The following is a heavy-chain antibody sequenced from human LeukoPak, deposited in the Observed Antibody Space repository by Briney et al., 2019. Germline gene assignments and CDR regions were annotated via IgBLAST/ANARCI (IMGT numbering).Heavy chain of an antibody. CDR2: ISYDESNK. CDR3: AKGLITMVRGVIIPDYFDY. CDR1: GFTISSYC. J-gene: IGHJ4*02. D-gene: IGHD3-10*01. Sequence: GGSLRLSCAASGFTISSYCMHWVRQAAGKGLEWVAVISYDESNKYYADFVKGRFTISSNNSKNTLYLQMNSLRAEDTAVYYCAKGLITMVRGVIIPDYFDYWGQGTLVTVSS. V-gene: IGHV3-30*18.